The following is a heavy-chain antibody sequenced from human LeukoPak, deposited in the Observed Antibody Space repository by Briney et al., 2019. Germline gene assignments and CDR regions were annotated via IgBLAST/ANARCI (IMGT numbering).Heavy chain of an antibody. J-gene: IGHJ4*02. V-gene: IGHV3-64*01. D-gene: IGHD3-9*01. CDR3: ARDYPDGGGGRYFDWLPAF. Sequence: GGSLRLSCAASGFTFSSYAMHWVRQAPGKGLEYVSAISSNGGSTYYANSVKGRFTISRDNSKNSLYLQMNSLRVEDTAVYYCARDYPDGGGGRYFDWLPAFWGQGTLVTVPS. CDR1: GFTFSSYA. CDR2: ISSNGGST.